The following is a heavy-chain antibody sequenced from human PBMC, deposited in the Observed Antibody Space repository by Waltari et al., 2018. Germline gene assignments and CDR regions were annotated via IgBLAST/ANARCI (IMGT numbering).Heavy chain of an antibody. J-gene: IGHJ5*02. D-gene: IGHD2-15*01. CDR1: GGTFSSYA. Sequence: QVQLVQSGAEVKKPGSSVKVSCKASGGTFSSYAISWVGQAPGQGLEWRGRIIPIFGTANYAQKFQGRVTITADKSTSTAYMELSSLRSEDTAVYYCARDRRGGPYWFDPWGQGTLVTVSS. V-gene: IGHV1-69*13. CDR2: IIPIFGTA. CDR3: ARDRRGGPYWFDP.